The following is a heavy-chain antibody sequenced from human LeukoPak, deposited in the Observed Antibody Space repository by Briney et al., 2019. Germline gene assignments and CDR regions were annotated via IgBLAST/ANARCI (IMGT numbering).Heavy chain of an antibody. J-gene: IGHJ3*02. CDR1: GFTFSSYG. V-gene: IGHV3-30*18. D-gene: IGHD3-9*01. CDR3: AKTGYDILTGYHDAFDI. CDR2: ISYDGSNK. Sequence: GGSLRLSCAASGFTFSSYGMHWVRQAPGKGLEWVAVISYDGSNKYYADSVKGRFTISRDNSKNTLYLQMNSLRAEDTAVYYCAKTGYDILTGYHDAFDIWGQGTMVTVSS.